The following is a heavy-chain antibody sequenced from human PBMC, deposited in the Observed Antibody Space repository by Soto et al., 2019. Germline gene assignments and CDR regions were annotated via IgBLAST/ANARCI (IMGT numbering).Heavy chain of an antibody. V-gene: IGHV1-46*01. CDR1: GYTFTSYY. CDR3: AREIYYDSSGYSGWFDP. J-gene: IGHJ5*02. CDR2: INPSGGST. Sequence: VASVKVSCKASGYTFTSYYMNWVRQAPGQGLEWMGIINPSGGSTSYAQKFQGRVTMTRDTSTSTVYMELSSLRSEDTAVYYCAREIYYDSSGYSGWFDPRGPRTLVTVSS. D-gene: IGHD3-22*01.